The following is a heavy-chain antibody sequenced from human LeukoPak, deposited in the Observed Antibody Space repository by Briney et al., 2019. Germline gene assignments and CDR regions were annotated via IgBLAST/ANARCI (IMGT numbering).Heavy chain of an antibody. Sequence: GGSLRLSCAASGFTFSSYGMHWVRQAPGKGLEWVAVIWYDGSNKYYADSVKGRFTISRDNSKNTLYLQMNSLRAEDTAVYYCARGLATIFGVVIPIYHNWFDPWGQGTLVTVSS. J-gene: IGHJ5*02. D-gene: IGHD3-3*01. V-gene: IGHV3-33*01. CDR2: IWYDGSNK. CDR1: GFTFSSYG. CDR3: ARGLATIFGVVIPIYHNWFDP.